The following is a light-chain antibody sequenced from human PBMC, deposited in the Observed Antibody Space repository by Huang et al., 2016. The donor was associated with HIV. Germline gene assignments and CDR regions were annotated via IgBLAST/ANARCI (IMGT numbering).Light chain of an antibody. J-gene: IGKJ1*01. V-gene: IGKV3-15*01. CDR1: QSVSSN. Sequence: EIVMTHSPATLSVSPGERATLSCRASQSVSSNLAWYQKKPGQAPRLLIYGASTRATGIPVRFSGSGSGTEFTLTISSLQSEDFAVYYCQQYNNWPRTFGQGTKVEIK. CDR3: QQYNNWPRT. CDR2: GAS.